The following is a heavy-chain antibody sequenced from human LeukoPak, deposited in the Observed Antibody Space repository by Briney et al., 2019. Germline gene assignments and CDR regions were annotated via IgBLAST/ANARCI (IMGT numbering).Heavy chain of an antibody. CDR3: ARGSAAAGQEFDY. D-gene: IGHD6-13*01. Sequence: PSETLSLTCAVYGGSFSGYYWTWIRQPPGKGLEWIGEINYSGSTKYNPSLRSRATISVDTSKNQFSLKLSSVTAADTAVYYCARGSAAAGQEFDYWGQGTLVTVSS. CDR1: GGSFSGYY. V-gene: IGHV4-34*01. CDR2: INYSGST. J-gene: IGHJ4*02.